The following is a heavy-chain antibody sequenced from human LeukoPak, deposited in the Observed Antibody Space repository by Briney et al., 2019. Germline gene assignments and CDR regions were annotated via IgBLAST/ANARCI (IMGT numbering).Heavy chain of an antibody. Sequence: ASVKVSCKASGYTFTSYGINWVRQATGQGLEWMGWINPNSGYTGYAQQFQGRVTITRDTSTSTAYMELRSLRSDDTAVYYCARVNVDYGDPQALDYWGQGTLVTVSS. D-gene: IGHD4-17*01. CDR1: GYTFTSYG. V-gene: IGHV1-8*03. CDR2: INPNSGYT. J-gene: IGHJ4*02. CDR3: ARVNVDYGDPQALDY.